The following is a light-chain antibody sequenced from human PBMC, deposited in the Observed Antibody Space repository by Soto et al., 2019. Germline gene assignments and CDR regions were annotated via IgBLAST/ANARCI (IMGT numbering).Light chain of an antibody. CDR1: QSVVHN. Sequence: DIVMTQSPVTLSVSPGDRATLSCRASQSVVHNLAWFQQKPGQAPRLLIYGASAGATGIPDRFSGSGFGTEFTLTISSLQSEDLAVYYCQQYNNWPRTVGQGTKVEMK. V-gene: IGKV3-15*01. CDR3: QQYNNWPRT. CDR2: GAS. J-gene: IGKJ1*01.